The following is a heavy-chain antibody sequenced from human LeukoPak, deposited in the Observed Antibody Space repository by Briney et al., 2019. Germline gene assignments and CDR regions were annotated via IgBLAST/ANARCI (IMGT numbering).Heavy chain of an antibody. V-gene: IGHV1-69*13. CDR2: IIPIFGTA. CDR3: AKDPGDYGDYLLDY. J-gene: IGHJ4*02. D-gene: IGHD4-17*01. Sequence: SVKVSCKASGGTFSSYAISWVRQAPGQGLEWMGGIIPIFGTANYAQKFQGRVTITADESTSTAYMELSSLRSEDTAVYYCAKDPGDYGDYLLDYWGQGTLVTVSS. CDR1: GGTFSSYA.